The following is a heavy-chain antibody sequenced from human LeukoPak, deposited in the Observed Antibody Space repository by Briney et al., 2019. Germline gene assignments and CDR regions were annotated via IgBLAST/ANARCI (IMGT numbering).Heavy chain of an antibody. CDR1: VFTLSSYS. Sequence: GGSLRLSCAAPVFTLSSYSMYWVREAPGKGPGWVSSISSSSSYIYYADSVKGRFTISRDNAKNSLYLQMNSLRAEDTAVYYCARGYNYYDSSGYYPIGGQGTLVTVSS. CDR2: ISSSSSYI. D-gene: IGHD3-22*01. V-gene: IGHV3-21*01. CDR3: ARGYNYYDSSGYYPI. J-gene: IGHJ4*02.